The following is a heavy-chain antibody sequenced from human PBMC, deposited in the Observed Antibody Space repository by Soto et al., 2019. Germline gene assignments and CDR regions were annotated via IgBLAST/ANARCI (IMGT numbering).Heavy chain of an antibody. Sequence: EVQLVESGGGLVQPGGSLRLSCAASGFTFSSYEMNWVRQAPGKGLEWVSYISSSGSTIYNADSVKGRFTISRDNVKNSLYLQMNSLRAEDTAVYYCARDSSTSSQFDYWGQGTLVTVSS. CDR2: ISSSGSTI. CDR3: ARDSSTSSQFDY. D-gene: IGHD2-2*01. J-gene: IGHJ4*02. CDR1: GFTFSSYE. V-gene: IGHV3-48*03.